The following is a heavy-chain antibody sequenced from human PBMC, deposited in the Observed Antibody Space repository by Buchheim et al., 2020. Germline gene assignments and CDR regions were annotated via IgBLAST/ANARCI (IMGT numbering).Heavy chain of an antibody. D-gene: IGHD1-20*01. Sequence: QVQLVDSGGGVVQPGRPLRLSCAASGFNFSNYAMNWVRQAPGKGLEWVAIISYDGSNTYYADSLKGRFSISRDNSKNTLYLQMNSLRTEDTAVYYCARNNWNDYWGQGTL. V-gene: IGHV3-30*04. CDR3: ARNNWNDY. J-gene: IGHJ4*02. CDR1: GFNFSNYA. CDR2: ISYDGSNT.